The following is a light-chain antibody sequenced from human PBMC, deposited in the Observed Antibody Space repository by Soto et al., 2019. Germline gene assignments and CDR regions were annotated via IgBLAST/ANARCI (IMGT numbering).Light chain of an antibody. Sequence: DIQMTQSPSSLSASVGDRVTITCRASQSISSYLNWYQQKPGKAPKLLLYAASSLQSGVPSRFNGSGSGTDFTLTISSLQPEDFATYYCQQSYSTPLTFGGGTKVDIK. CDR2: AAS. CDR3: QQSYSTPLT. CDR1: QSISSY. J-gene: IGKJ4*01. V-gene: IGKV1-39*01.